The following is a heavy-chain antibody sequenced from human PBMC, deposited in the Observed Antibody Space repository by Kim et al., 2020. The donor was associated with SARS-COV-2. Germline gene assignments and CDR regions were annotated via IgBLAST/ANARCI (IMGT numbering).Heavy chain of an antibody. J-gene: IGHJ5*02. D-gene: IGHD6-19*01. V-gene: IGHV1-8*01. CDR3: ARGGGSSGLNWFDP. Sequence: AQKFQGRVTMTRNTSISTAYMELSSLRSEDTAVYYCARGGGSSGLNWFDPWGQGTLVTVSS.